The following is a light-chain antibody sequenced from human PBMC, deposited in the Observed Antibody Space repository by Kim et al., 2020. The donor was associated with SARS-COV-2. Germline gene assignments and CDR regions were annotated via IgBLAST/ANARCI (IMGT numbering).Light chain of an antibody. CDR3: MQGLQTRT. CDR1: QSLLQSNGYNY. J-gene: IGKJ1*01. V-gene: IGKV2-28*01. CDR2: LGS. Sequence: DIVMTQSPLSLPVTPGEPASISCKSSQSLLQSNGYNYLDWYLQKPGQSPQLLIYLGSNRASGVPDRFSGSGSGTDFTLKISRVEAEDVGVYYCMQGLQTRTLGQGTKVEIK.